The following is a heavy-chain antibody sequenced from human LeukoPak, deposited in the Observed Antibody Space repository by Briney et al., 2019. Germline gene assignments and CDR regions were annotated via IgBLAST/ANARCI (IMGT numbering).Heavy chain of an antibody. J-gene: IGHJ4*02. CDR2: ISSRSTTI. D-gene: IGHD6-13*01. CDR3: ARDGSSSWAYDY. V-gene: IGHV3-48*04. Sequence: PGGSLRLSCAASGFTFNTSSMNWVRQAPGKGLEWVSYISSRSTTIYYADSVKGRFTISRDNAKNSLYLQMNSLRAEDTAVYYCARDGSSSWAYDYWGQGTLVTVSS. CDR1: GFTFNTSS.